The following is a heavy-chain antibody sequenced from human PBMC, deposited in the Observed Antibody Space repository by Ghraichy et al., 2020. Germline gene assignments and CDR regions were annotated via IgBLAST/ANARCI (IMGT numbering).Heavy chain of an antibody. CDR1: GGSISSSSYY. V-gene: IGHV4-39*01. D-gene: IGHD2-15*01. CDR2: IYYSGST. J-gene: IGHJ4*02. Sequence: ESLNISCTVSGGSISSSSYYWGWIRQPPGKGLEWIGSIYYSGSTYYNPSLKSRVTISVDTSKNQFSLKLSSVTAADTAVYYCARHVVGASYYFDYWGQGTLVTVSS. CDR3: ARHVVGASYYFDY.